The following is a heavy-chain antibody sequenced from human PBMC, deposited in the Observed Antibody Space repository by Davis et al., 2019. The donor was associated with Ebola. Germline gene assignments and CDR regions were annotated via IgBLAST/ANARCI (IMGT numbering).Heavy chain of an antibody. D-gene: IGHD1-26*01. Sequence: GGSLRLSCEASGFSVSDNYMNWVRQAPGKGLEWVSAVSGTGSGTYYADSVKGRFTISRDNSKNTLYLQMKSLRADDTAVYYCVKRSNYIAGRDHYFGMDVWGRGTTVTVSS. V-gene: IGHV3-23*01. CDR2: VSGTGSGT. CDR3: VKRSNYIAGRDHYFGMDV. J-gene: IGHJ6*02. CDR1: GFSVSDNY.